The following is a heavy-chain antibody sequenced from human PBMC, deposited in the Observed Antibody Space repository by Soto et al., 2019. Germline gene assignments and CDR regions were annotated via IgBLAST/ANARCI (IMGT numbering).Heavy chain of an antibody. CDR1: GFTFSSSW. Sequence: GGSLRLSCAASGFTFSSSWMTWVRQAPGKGLEWVGHINQDGSAKNYVDSVEGRFTISRDNSRNSVYLQMNSLRADDTAVYYCAKDRLAGGSDYWGQGTLVTDSS. D-gene: IGHD3-16*01. CDR3: AKDRLAGGSDY. J-gene: IGHJ4*02. V-gene: IGHV3-7*03. CDR2: INQDGSAK.